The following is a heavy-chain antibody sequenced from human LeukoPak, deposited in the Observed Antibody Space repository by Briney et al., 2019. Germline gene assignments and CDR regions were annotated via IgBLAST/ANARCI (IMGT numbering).Heavy chain of an antibody. D-gene: IGHD4-17*01. V-gene: IGHV3-30*18. CDR3: ANGYPPMTALTLPFDY. CDR2: ISSDGTTK. J-gene: IGHJ4*02. Sequence: GGSLRLSCAASGFTFSSFGMHWVRQAPGKGLEWVGRISSDGTTKYYADPVKGRVTISRDNSKNTLFLQMNSLRGEDTGVYYCANGYPPMTALTLPFDYWGQGTLVTVSS. CDR1: GFTFSSFG.